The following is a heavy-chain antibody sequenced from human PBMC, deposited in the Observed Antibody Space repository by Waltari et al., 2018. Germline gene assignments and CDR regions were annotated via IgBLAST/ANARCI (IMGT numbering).Heavy chain of an antibody. J-gene: IGHJ4*02. CDR1: GNTLTDLT. CDR3: ALMITFGGVIGRLFDY. V-gene: IGHV1-24*01. CDR2: FDPEDGET. Sequence: QVQLVQSGAEVKKPGASVKVSCTVSGNTLTDLTIHRGRPGPGKGLEWVGGFDPEDGETIYAQQFQGRVTMTEDTSTDTAYMELSSLRSEDTAVYYCALMITFGGVIGRLFDYWGQGTLVTVSS. D-gene: IGHD3-16*02.